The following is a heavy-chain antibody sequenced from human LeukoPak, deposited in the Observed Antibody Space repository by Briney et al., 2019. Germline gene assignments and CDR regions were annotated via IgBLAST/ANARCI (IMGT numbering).Heavy chain of an antibody. J-gene: IGHJ3*02. D-gene: IGHD1-26*01. Sequence: GGSLRLSCEASGFTFSSYIMTWVRQAPGKGLEWVSTISGSGGATYHADSVQGRFSISRDKSKNTLYLQMNSLRAEDTAIYYCAKGAGSYRKDAFDIWGQGTMVTVS. CDR2: ISGSGGAT. V-gene: IGHV3-23*01. CDR1: GFTFSSYI. CDR3: AKGAGSYRKDAFDI.